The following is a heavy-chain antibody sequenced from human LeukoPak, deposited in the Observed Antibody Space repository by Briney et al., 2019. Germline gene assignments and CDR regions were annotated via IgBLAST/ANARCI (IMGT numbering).Heavy chain of an antibody. D-gene: IGHD2-15*01. CDR1: GFSFSSYG. J-gene: IGHJ6*02. CDR2: IWYDGNDK. V-gene: IGHV3-33*08. Sequence: GGSLRLSCAASGFSFSSYGMHWVRQAPGKGLEWVADIWYDGNDKYYADSVKGRFTISRDNAKNTLYLQMNSLRAEDTAMYYCARPSYCSGDSCYGMDVWGQGTTVTVSS. CDR3: ARPSYCSGDSCYGMDV.